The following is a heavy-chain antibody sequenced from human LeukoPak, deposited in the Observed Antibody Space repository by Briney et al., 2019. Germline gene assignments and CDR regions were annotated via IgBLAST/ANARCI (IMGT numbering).Heavy chain of an antibody. Sequence: GGSLRLSCSASGFTFRTYAMHWVRQAPGKGLECVSTISSNGGRTYYADSVKGRFTISRDNSKNTLYLQMSSLRADDTSVYYCVKDKYYYNSAYRSGAFDIWGQGTMVTVSS. J-gene: IGHJ3*02. CDR1: GFTFRTYA. V-gene: IGHV3-64D*09. CDR2: ISSNGGRT. D-gene: IGHD3-22*01. CDR3: VKDKYYYNSAYRSGAFDI.